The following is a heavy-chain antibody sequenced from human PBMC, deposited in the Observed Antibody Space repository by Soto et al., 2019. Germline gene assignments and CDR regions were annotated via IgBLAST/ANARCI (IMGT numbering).Heavy chain of an antibody. V-gene: IGHV1-8*01. CDR2: MNPNSGDT. CDR1: GYTFTKYD. D-gene: IGHD2-15*01. Sequence: QVQLVQSGAEVQKPGASVRVSCKASGYTFTKYDINWVRQATGQGLEWMGWMNPNSGDTGSTQKFQGRVSMTRDTSISTAYMELSSLRSDDTAVYYCARATRYCSPGSCSNLDNWGQGTLVTVSS. CDR3: ARATRYCSPGSCSNLDN. J-gene: IGHJ4*02.